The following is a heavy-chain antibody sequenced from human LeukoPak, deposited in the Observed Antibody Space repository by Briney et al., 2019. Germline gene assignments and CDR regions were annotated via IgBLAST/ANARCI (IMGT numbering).Heavy chain of an antibody. D-gene: IGHD6-19*01. CDR3: ARGSRYSSGCLYY. CDR1: GGSISSYY. J-gene: IGHJ4*02. Sequence: SETLSLTCTVSGGSISSYYWSWIRQPPGRGLEWIGYIYYSGSTNYNPSLKGRVTISVDTSKNQFSLKLSSVTAADTAVYYCARGSRYSSGCLYYWGQGTLVTVSS. CDR2: IYYSGST. V-gene: IGHV4-59*01.